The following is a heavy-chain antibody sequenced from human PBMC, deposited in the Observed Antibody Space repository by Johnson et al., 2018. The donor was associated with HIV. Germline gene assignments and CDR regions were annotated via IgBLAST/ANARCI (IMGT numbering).Heavy chain of an antibody. CDR2: ISYSGSNK. V-gene: IGHV3-30*04. Sequence: QVQLVESGGGVVQPGRSLRLSCAASGFTFSSFAMHWVRQTPGNGLEWVSIISYSGSNKYYADSVKGRFTISRDNSKNTLYLQMNSLRAEDTAVYYGAKEEGLRRELFADDAFDIWGQGTMVTVSS. D-gene: IGHD4-23*01. CDR3: AKEEGLRRELFADDAFDI. CDR1: GFTFSSFA. J-gene: IGHJ3*02.